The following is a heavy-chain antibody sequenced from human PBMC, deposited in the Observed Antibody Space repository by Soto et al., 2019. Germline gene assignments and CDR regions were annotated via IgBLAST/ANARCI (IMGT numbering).Heavy chain of an antibody. D-gene: IGHD6-19*01. V-gene: IGHV4-59*01. CDR1: GGSISSYY. CDR2: IYYSGST. J-gene: IGHJ4*02. CDR3: ARAGSGGQWLVLDY. Sequence: SETLSLTCTFSGGSISSYYWSWIRQPAGKGLEWIGYIYYSGSTNYNPSLKSRVTISVDTSKNQFSLKLSSVTAADTAVYYCARAGSGGQWLVLDYWGQGTLVTVSS.